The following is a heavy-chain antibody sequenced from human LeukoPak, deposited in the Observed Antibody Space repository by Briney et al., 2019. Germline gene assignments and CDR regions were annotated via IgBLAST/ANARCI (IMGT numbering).Heavy chain of an antibody. J-gene: IGHJ4*02. CDR1: GFTFSTYW. V-gene: IGHV3-74*01. CDR3: AKGSHFDY. Sequence: PGGSLRLSCAASGFTFSTYWMHWVRQAPGKGLVWVSLINRGGSSTSYADSVKGRFTISRDNSKNTLYLQMNSLRAEDTAIYYCAKGSHFDYWGQGTLVTVSS. CDR2: INRGGSST.